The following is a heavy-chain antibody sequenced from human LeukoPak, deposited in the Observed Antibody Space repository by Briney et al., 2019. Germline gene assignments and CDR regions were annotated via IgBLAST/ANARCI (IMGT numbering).Heavy chain of an antibody. J-gene: IGHJ4*02. CDR3: AREFYGGNSVLEPSYSRYFDY. V-gene: IGHV3-30-3*01. CDR2: ISYDGSNK. D-gene: IGHD4-23*01. CDR1: GFTFSSYA. Sequence: PGGSLRLSCAASGFTFSSYAMHWVRQAPGKGLEWVAVISYDGSNKYYADSVKGRFTISRDNSKNTLYLQMNSLRAEDTAVYYCAREFYGGNSVLEPSYSRYFDYWGQGTLVTVSS.